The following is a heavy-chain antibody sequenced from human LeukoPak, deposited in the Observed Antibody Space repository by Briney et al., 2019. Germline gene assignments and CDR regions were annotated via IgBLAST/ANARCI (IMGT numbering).Heavy chain of an antibody. J-gene: IGHJ4*02. CDR3: ARDLATVTTLIDY. Sequence: GGSLRLSCAASGFTFSSYWMHWVRQAPGKGRVWVSHINSDGSSTSYADSVKGRFTISRDNAKNTLYLQMNSLRAEDTAVYYCARDLATVTTLIDYWGQGTLVTVSS. CDR1: GFTFSSYW. V-gene: IGHV3-74*01. CDR2: INSDGSST. D-gene: IGHD4-17*01.